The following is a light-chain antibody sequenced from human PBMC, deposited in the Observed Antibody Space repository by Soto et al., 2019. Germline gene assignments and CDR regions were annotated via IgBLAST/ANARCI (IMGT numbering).Light chain of an antibody. V-gene: IGKV1-39*01. Sequence: DIQMTQSPSSLSASVGDRVTITCRASQSISSYLNWYQQKPGKAPKLPIYAASSLQSGVPSRFSGSGAGTDFTLTISSLQPEDFATYYCQQSYSTPPGGFTIGPGTKVDIK. CDR2: AAS. CDR1: QSISSY. J-gene: IGKJ3*01. CDR3: QQSYSTPPGGFT.